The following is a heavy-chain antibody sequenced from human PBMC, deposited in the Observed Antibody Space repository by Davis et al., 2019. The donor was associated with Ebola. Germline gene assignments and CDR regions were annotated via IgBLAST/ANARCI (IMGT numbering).Heavy chain of an antibody. Sequence: GESLKISCAASGFTFSSYWMHWVRQAPGKGLVWVSRINSDGSSTSYADSVKGRFTISRDNAKNTLYLQMNSLKTEDTAVYYCTTERGWYSPPTSDYWGQGTLVTVSS. D-gene: IGHD6-19*01. CDR2: INSDGSST. CDR3: TTERGWYSPPTSDY. CDR1: GFTFSSYW. V-gene: IGHV3-74*01. J-gene: IGHJ4*02.